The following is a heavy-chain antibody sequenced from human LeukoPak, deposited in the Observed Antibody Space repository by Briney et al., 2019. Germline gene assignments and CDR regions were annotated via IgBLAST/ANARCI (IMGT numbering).Heavy chain of an antibody. CDR3: AKDQPGYFRGPFDY. CDR1: GFTFSSYV. V-gene: IGHV3-30*18. Sequence: PGRSLRLSCAASGFTFSSYVMHWVRQAPGKGLEWVAVISFDGSDTYYTDSMKGRFTISRDNSKNSLYLEMISLRPDDTAVYYCAKDQPGYFRGPFDYWGQGTLVTVS. J-gene: IGHJ4*02. D-gene: IGHD3-9*01. CDR2: ISFDGSDT.